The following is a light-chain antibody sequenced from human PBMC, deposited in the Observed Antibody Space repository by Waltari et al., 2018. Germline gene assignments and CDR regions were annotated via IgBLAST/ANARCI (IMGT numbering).Light chain of an antibody. CDR2: DVI. CDR1: SSDVGGYNH. Sequence: QSALTYPASVSGSTGQSITISCTGTSSDVGGYNHISWYQQHPGKAPKLIIYDVISRPSGVSNRFFGSTSGNRASLTISGLQAEDEAVYFCSSYSTSITPYVFGTGTKVTVL. V-gene: IGLV2-14*03. CDR3: SSYSTSITPYV. J-gene: IGLJ1*01.